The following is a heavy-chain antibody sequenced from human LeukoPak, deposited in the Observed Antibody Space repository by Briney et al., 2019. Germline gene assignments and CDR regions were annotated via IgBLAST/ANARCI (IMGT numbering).Heavy chain of an antibody. CDR3: ARAVAGAGYFDY. CDR1: GGSISSSSYY. Sequence: SETLSLTCTVSGGSISSSSYYWGWIRQPPGKGLEWIGSIYYSGSTYYNPSLKSRVTISVDTSKNQFSLKLSSVTAADTAVYYCARAVAGAGYFDYWGQGTLVTVSS. J-gene: IGHJ4*02. CDR2: IYYSGST. D-gene: IGHD6-19*01. V-gene: IGHV4-39*07.